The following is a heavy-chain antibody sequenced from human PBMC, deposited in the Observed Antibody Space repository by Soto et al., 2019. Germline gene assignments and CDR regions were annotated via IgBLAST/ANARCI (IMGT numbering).Heavy chain of an antibody. Sequence: QVQLVESGGGVVQPGTSLRLSCEASGFTFSSYGIHWVRQAPGKGLEWVAVIWHDGSYKYYADYVKGRFTISRDNSKNTLYREMNSLRAEDTAIYYCARDVKAVAGLDLWGQGTLVSVS. J-gene: IGHJ5*02. CDR1: GFTFSSYG. CDR3: ARDVKAVAGLDL. CDR2: IWHDGSYK. D-gene: IGHD6-19*01. V-gene: IGHV3-33*01.